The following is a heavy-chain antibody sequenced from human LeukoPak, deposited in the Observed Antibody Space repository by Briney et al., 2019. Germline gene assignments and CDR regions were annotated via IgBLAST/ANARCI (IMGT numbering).Heavy chain of an antibody. CDR1: GYTFINYG. V-gene: IGHV1-18*01. CDR2: ISVYNGDT. J-gene: IGHJ6*02. Sequence: ASVKVSCKASGYTFINYGIGWVRQAPGQGLEWMGWISVYNGDTNYEQKFQGRVTMTTDTSTNTAYMELRSLRSDDTAVYYCARDGASWRASLITFYYDAMDVWGQGTTVTVSS. D-gene: IGHD3-10*01. CDR3: ARDGASWRASLITFYYDAMDV.